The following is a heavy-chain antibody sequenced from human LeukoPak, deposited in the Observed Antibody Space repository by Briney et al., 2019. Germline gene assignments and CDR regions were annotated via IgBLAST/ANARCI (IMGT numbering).Heavy chain of an antibody. CDR3: ARGPITTRSHFDY. Sequence: ASVRVSCKASGGTFSSYAISWVRQAPGQGLEWMGGIIPIFATANYAQKFQGRVTITADESTSTAYMELSSLRSEDTAVYYCARGPITTRSHFDYWGQGTLVTVSS. CDR2: IIPIFATA. J-gene: IGHJ4*02. V-gene: IGHV1-69*13. CDR1: GGTFSSYA. D-gene: IGHD3-22*01.